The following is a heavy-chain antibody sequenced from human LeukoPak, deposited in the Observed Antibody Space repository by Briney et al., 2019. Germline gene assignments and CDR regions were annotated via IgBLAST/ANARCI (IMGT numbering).Heavy chain of an antibody. CDR2: IYSSGST. J-gene: IGHJ6*03. CDR1: GGSISTYY. CDR3: ARRLWRKFGERVYYYHYMDV. D-gene: IGHD3-10*01. Sequence: WESLSLSCAASGGSISTYYRSWIRQPAGKGLEWIGRIYSSGSTNYNPSLKSRVTISVDTSKNQFPLKLSSVTAADTAVYYCARRLWRKFGERVYYYHYMDVWGKGTTVTISS. V-gene: IGHV4-4*07.